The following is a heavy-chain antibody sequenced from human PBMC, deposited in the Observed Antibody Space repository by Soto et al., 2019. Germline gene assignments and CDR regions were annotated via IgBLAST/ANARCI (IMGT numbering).Heavy chain of an antibody. J-gene: IGHJ4*02. D-gene: IGHD5-12*01. CDR2: INPSGGST. CDR1: GYTFTSYY. Sequence: QVQLVQSGAEVKKPGSSVKVSCKASGYTFTSYYMHWVRQAPGQGLEWRGIINPSGGSTSYAQKFQGRVTMTRDTATSTVYMELSSLRSEDTAVYYCARVNDVEMATTYFDYWGQGTLVTVSS. V-gene: IGHV1-46*01. CDR3: ARVNDVEMATTYFDY.